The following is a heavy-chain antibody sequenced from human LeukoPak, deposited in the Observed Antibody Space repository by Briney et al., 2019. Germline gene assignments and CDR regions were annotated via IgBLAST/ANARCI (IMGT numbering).Heavy chain of an antibody. Sequence: PGGSLRLSCAASGFTFSSYWMSWVRQAPGKGLEWVANIKQDGSEKYYVDSVKGRFTISRDNAKNSLYLQMNSLRAEDTAVYYCAREDGLAYCGGDCYRANDYWGQGTLVTVSS. D-gene: IGHD2-21*02. CDR3: AREDGLAYCGGDCYRANDY. CDR2: IKQDGSEK. V-gene: IGHV3-7*01. J-gene: IGHJ4*02. CDR1: GFTFSSYW.